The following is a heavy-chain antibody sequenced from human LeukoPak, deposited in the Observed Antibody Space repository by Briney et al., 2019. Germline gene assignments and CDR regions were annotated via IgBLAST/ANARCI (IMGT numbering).Heavy chain of an antibody. D-gene: IGHD1-7*01. CDR3: AKASHNWNYFRGAWYVDL. J-gene: IGHJ2*01. V-gene: IGHV3-23*01. CDR2: ISGSGGST. Sequence: GGSLRLSCAASGFTFSSYAMSWVRQAPGKGLEWVSAISGSGGSTYYADSVKGRFTISRDNSKNTLYLQMNSLRAEDTAVYYCAKASHNWNYFRGAWYVDLWGRGTLVTVSS. CDR1: GFTFSSYA.